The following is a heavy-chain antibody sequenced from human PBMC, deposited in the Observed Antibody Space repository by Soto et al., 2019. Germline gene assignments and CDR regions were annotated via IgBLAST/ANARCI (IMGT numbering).Heavy chain of an antibody. J-gene: IGHJ6*03. CDR1: AYTLTDYY. CDR3: ARSRMPVYHYPCYMDV. V-gene: IGHV1-2*04. CDR2: INPNNGGT. D-gene: IGHD2-2*01. Sequence: ASVKVSCKASAYTLTDYYIHWVRQAPGQGLEWMGWINPNNGGTNYAQKFQDWVTMTRDTSINTAYMELSRLKSDDSAVFYCARSRMPVYHYPCYMDVWGTGTSVTLFS.